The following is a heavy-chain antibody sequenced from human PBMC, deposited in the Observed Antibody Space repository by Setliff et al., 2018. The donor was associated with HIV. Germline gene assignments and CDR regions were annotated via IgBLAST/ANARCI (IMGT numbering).Heavy chain of an antibody. J-gene: IGHJ3*02. D-gene: IGHD6-13*01. CDR2: IHHSGST. V-gene: IGHV4-59*11. CDR1: YGSISGHY. Sequence: SETLSLTCTVSYGSISGHYWTWIRQPPGKGLEWIGYIHHSGSTNYNPSLKSRVTISVDTSKNQFSLKLTSVTAADTAVYYCARDRPSSSWYFNAFDIWGQGTMVTVSS. CDR3: ARDRPSSSWYFNAFDI.